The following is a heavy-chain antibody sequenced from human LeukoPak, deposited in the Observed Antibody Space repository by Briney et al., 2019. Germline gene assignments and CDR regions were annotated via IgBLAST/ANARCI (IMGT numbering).Heavy chain of an antibody. D-gene: IGHD5-18*01. CDR2: IKTDGSQI. Sequence: PGGSLRLSCVASGFTFSSYWMTWVRQAPGKGLEWVANIKTDGSQIYYVDSVKGRFTISRDNAKNSLYLQMNSLRAEDTAVYYCTRDAGTRLKYSFGYGDYWGQGALVTVSS. CDR3: TRDAGTRLKYSFGYGDY. V-gene: IGHV3-7*01. J-gene: IGHJ4*02. CDR1: GFTFSSYW.